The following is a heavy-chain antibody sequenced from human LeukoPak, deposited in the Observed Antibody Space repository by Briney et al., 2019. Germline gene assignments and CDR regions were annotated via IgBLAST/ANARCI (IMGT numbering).Heavy chain of an antibody. CDR1: DGSISSGDYY. CDR3: ARYCSSTSCYTGSFDY. Sequence: SQTLSLTCTVSDGSISSGDYYWSWIRQPPGKGLEWIGYIYYSGSTYYNPSLKSRVTISVDTSKNQFSLKLSSVTAADTAVYYCARYCSSTSCYTGSFDYWGQGTLVTVSS. V-gene: IGHV4-30-4*08. J-gene: IGHJ4*02. D-gene: IGHD2-2*02. CDR2: IYYSGST.